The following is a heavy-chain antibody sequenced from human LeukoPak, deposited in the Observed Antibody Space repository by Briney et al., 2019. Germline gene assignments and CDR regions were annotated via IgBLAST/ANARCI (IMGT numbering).Heavy chain of an antibody. V-gene: IGHV3-11*01. D-gene: IGHD2/OR15-2a*01. CDR1: GFNFSDYY. Sequence: PGGSLRLSCAASGFNFSDYYMSWIRQAPGKGLEWVSYISSSGSTIYNADSVKGRFTISRDNAKNSLYLQMNSLRAEDTAVYYCAKVSPTFYGMDVWGQGTTVTVSS. J-gene: IGHJ6*02. CDR2: ISSSGSTI. CDR3: AKVSPTFYGMDV.